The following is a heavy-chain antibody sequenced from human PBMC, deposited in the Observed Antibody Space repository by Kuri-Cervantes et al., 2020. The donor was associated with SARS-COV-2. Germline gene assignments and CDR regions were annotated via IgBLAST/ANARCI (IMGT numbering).Heavy chain of an antibody. D-gene: IGHD3-16*01. CDR1: GFTFSSYA. CDR2: ISYDGSNK. V-gene: IGHV3-30*04. CDR3: ARDGGGWFDP. Sequence: GGSLRLSCTASGFTFSSYAMHWVRQAPGKGLEWVAVISYDGSNKYYADSVKGRFTISRDNSKNTLYLQMNSLRAEDTAVYYCARDGGGWFDPWGQGTLVTVSS. J-gene: IGHJ5*02.